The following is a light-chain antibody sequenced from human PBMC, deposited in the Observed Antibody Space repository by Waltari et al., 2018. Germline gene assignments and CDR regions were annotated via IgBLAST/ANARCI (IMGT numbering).Light chain of an antibody. CDR1: QSVSIN. Sequence: EIVMTQSPGTLSVSPGARATLSCRASQSVSINLAWYQQKPGQAPRLLIYGASTRATGIPARFSGSGSGTEFTLTISSLQSEDFAVYYCQQYYNWPQAFGQGTKVEIK. CDR3: QQYYNWPQA. J-gene: IGKJ1*01. CDR2: GAS. V-gene: IGKV3-15*01.